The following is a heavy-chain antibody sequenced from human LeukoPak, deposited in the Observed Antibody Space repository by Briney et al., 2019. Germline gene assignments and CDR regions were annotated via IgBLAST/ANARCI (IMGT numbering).Heavy chain of an antibody. CDR2: IGGSGTTI. V-gene: IGHV3-48*01. D-gene: IGHD4-17*01. J-gene: IGHJ4*02. CDR1: GFTFSSYS. CDR3: ARVRDYGDYPPDY. Sequence: GGSLRLSCAASGFTFSSYSMNWVRQAPGKVLEWVSYIGGSGTTIYYADSVKGRFTISRDNAKNSLYLQMSSLRAEDTAVYYCARVRDYGDYPPDYWGQGTLVTVSS.